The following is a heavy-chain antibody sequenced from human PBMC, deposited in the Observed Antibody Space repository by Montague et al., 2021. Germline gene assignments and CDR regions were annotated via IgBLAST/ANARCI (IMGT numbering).Heavy chain of an antibody. CDR1: GGSISSNSYC. CDR3: ARSLYCIGGSCYSGFDP. D-gene: IGHD2-15*01. J-gene: IGHJ5*02. V-gene: IGHV4-39*01. Sequence: SQTLSLTCTVSGGSISSNSYCWAWIRQPPGKGLEYVGTTFNTGSSYYSPSLKSRVTISVDTSKNQFFLRLSAVTAADTAVYYCARSLYCIGGSCYSGFDPWGQGTLVTVSS. CDR2: TFNTGSS.